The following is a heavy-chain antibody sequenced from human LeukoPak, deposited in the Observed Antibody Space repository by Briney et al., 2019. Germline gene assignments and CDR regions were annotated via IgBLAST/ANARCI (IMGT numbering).Heavy chain of an antibody. Sequence: KPSETLSLTCSVYGGSFSGYYWSWIPQPPGKGLEWIGEINHSGSTNYNPSLKSRVTISVNTSKNPFSLKLSSVTAADTAVYYCARGPYIVVVPPKRNWFDPWGQGTLVTVSS. J-gene: IGHJ5*02. CDR1: GGSFSGYY. CDR2: INHSGST. V-gene: IGHV4-34*01. D-gene: IGHD2-2*01. CDR3: ARGPYIVVVPPKRNWFDP.